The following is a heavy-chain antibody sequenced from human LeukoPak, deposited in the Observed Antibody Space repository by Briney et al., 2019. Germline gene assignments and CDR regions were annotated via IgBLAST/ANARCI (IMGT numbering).Heavy chain of an antibody. CDR1: GFTFSSYA. Sequence: GGSLRLSCAASGFTFSSYAMSWVRQAPGKGLEWVANIKRNGDERDYVESVKGRFSISRDNAKNSLNLQMNSLRAEDTAVYYCARDRGWYFDYWGQGTLVTVSS. D-gene: IGHD6-19*01. V-gene: IGHV3-7*01. J-gene: IGHJ4*02. CDR3: ARDRGWYFDY. CDR2: IKRNGDER.